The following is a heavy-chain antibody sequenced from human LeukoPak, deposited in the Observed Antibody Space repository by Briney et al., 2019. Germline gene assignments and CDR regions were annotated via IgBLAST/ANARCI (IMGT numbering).Heavy chain of an antibody. D-gene: IGHD3-3*01. V-gene: IGHV3-7*01. CDR1: GFTFSSYW. J-gene: IGHJ4*02. Sequence: PGGSLRLSCVDSGFTFSSYWMSWVRQAPGKGLEWVANIKQDGSEKYYVDSVKGRFTISRDNAKNSLYLQMNSLRAEDTAVYYCARDGDFWSGYPFDYWGQGTLVTVSS. CDR2: IKQDGSEK. CDR3: ARDGDFWSGYPFDY.